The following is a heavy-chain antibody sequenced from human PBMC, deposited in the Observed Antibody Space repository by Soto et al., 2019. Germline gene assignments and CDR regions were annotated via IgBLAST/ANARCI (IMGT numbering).Heavy chain of an antibody. CDR2: IGGGGDST. Sequence: DVQLLESGGGLVQPGGSLRLSCAASGFTLRNYAMAWVRQAPGKGLEWVSTIGGGGDSTYYADAVKGRFTISRNNSKNTLKRQMNSLRADDTARYYSAKDRMDLRADCSRTSCMGGVDPWGQGTRVTVAA. V-gene: IGHV3-23*01. D-gene: IGHD2-2*01. CDR1: GFTLRNYA. J-gene: IGHJ5*02. CDR3: AKDRMDLRADCSRTSCMGGVDP.